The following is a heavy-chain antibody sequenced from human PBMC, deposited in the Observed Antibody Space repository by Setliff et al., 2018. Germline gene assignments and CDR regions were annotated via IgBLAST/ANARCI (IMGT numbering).Heavy chain of an antibody. V-gene: IGHV3-7*01. J-gene: IGHJ6*03. D-gene: IGHD5-12*01. Sequence: GESLKISCAASGFTFSSYWMSWVRQAPGKGLEWVANIKQDGSEKYYVDSVKGRFTISRDNAKNSLYLQMNSLRAEDTAVYYCAREKMATNYYYYYMDVWGKGTTVTVS. CDR1: GFTFSSYW. CDR3: AREKMATNYYYYYMDV. CDR2: IKQDGSEK.